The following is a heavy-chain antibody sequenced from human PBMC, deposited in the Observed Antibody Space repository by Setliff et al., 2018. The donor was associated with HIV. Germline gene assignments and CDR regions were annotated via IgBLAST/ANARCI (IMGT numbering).Heavy chain of an antibody. D-gene: IGHD5-12*01. CDR2: VHYSGSI. CDR1: GGSISGSNYY. V-gene: IGHV4-39*01. Sequence: SETLSLTCTVFGGSISGSNYYWGWIRQPPGKGLEWIANVHYSGSIYYNPSLRSRVAISVDTSHNQFSLRLRSVTAADTAVYYCARGGGYSGSDSQPFDFWGQGILVTVSS. CDR3: ARGGGYSGSDSQPFDF. J-gene: IGHJ4*02.